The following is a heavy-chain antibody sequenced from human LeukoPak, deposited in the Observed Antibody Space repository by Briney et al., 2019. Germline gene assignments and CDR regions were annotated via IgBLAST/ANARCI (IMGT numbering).Heavy chain of an antibody. CDR1: GGSFSGYY. V-gene: IGHV4-38-2*01. J-gene: IGHJ5*02. CDR2: IYHSGST. D-gene: IGHD3-9*01. CDR3: ARAMYDILTGYWENWFDP. Sequence: PSETLSLTCAVYGGSFSGYYRGWIRQPPGKGLEWIGSIYHSGSTYYNPSLKSRVTISVDTSKNQFSLKLSSVTAADTAVYYCARAMYDILTGYWENWFDPWGQGTLVTVSS.